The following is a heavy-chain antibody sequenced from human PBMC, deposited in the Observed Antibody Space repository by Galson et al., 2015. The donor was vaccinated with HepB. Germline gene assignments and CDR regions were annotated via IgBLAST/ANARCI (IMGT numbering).Heavy chain of an antibody. Sequence: SLRLSCAASGFTFSSYAMSWVRQAPGKGLEWVSTISGSGDSTFHADSVRGRFTISRDNSKNTLYLQMNSLRGEDTALYYCARGGRTSGFLGNWGQGTPVTVSS. J-gene: IGHJ4*02. D-gene: IGHD3-22*01. CDR1: GFTFSSYA. CDR3: ARGGRTSGFLGN. CDR2: ISGSGDST. V-gene: IGHV3-23*01.